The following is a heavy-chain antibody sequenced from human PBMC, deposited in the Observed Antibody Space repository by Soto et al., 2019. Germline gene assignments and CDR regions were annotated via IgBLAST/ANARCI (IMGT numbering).Heavy chain of an antibody. J-gene: IGHJ4*02. Sequence: GGSLGLACSASGFTVGIYGLHWGRQAPGKGLEWVAVIWYDGSNKYYAESVKGRFTISRDNSKNTLYLQMNSLRAEDTAVYYCARDSHVGSGWQLTADYWGQGTLVTVSS. D-gene: IGHD6-19*01. CDR3: ARDSHVGSGWQLTADY. CDR1: GFTVGIYG. CDR2: IWYDGSNK. V-gene: IGHV3-33*01.